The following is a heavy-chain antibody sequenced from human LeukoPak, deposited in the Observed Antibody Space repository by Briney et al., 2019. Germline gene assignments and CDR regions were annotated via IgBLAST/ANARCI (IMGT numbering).Heavy chain of an antibody. Sequence: GASVKVSCKASGYTFTSYDINWVRQATGQGLEWMGWMNPNSGNTGYAQKFQGRVTMTRNTSISTAYMELSSLRSEDTAVYYCARVRVERYDYVWGSYRNSRYYFDYWGQGTLVTVSS. D-gene: IGHD3-16*02. V-gene: IGHV1-8*01. CDR3: ARVRVERYDYVWGSYRNSRYYFDY. J-gene: IGHJ4*02. CDR1: GYTFTSYD. CDR2: MNPNSGNT.